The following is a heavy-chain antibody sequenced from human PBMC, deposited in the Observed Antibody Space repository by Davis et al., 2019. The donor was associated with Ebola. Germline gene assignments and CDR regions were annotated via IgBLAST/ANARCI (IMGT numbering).Heavy chain of an antibody. V-gene: IGHV4-30-2*01. D-gene: IGHD6-6*01. CDR1: GGSISSGGYS. CDR3: ARRRIAARPIDY. Sequence: MPSETLSLTCAVSGGSISSGGYSWSWIRQPPGKGLEWIGYIYHSGSTYYNPSLKSRVTISVDRSKNQFSLKLSSVTAADTAVYYCARRRIAARPIDYWGQGTLVTVSS. J-gene: IGHJ4*02. CDR2: IYHSGST.